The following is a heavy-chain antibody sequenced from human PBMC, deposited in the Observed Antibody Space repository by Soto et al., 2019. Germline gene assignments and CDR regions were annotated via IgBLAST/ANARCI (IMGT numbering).Heavy chain of an antibody. Sequence: GGSLRLSCAASGFTFSSYAMHWVRQAPGKGLEWVAVISYDGSNKYYADSVKGRFTISRDNSKNTLYLQMNSLRAEDTAVYYCARDSLEYYYDSSGSHYFDYWGQGTLVTVS. CDR3: ARDSLEYYYDSSGSHYFDY. CDR2: ISYDGSNK. D-gene: IGHD3-22*01. CDR1: GFTFSSYA. J-gene: IGHJ4*02. V-gene: IGHV3-30-3*01.